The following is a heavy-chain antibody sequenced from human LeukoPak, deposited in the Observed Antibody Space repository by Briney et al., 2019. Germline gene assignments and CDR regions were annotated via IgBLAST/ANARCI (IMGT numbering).Heavy chain of an antibody. V-gene: IGHV3-23*01. D-gene: IGHD3-10*01. CDR1: GFTFSRYP. CDR3: AKRMIRGVNHDAFDL. Sequence: GGPLRLSCAASGFTFSRYPMSWVRQAPGKGLEWVSAVSGSGGSTYYADSVKGLFTISRDNSKNTLYLQMNSLRAEDTAVYYCAKRMIRGVNHDAFDLWGQGTMVTVSS. CDR2: VSGSGGST. J-gene: IGHJ3*01.